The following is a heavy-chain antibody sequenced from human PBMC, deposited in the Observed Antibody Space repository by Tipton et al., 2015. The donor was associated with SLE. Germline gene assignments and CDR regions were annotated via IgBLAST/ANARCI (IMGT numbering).Heavy chain of an antibody. CDR2: ISPSNGNT. CDR3: VRDEYYDSSSDYQMDV. D-gene: IGHD3-10*01. CDR1: GYPFVSFG. Sequence: QSGAEVKKPGASVKVSCKASGYPFVSFGISWARQAPGQGLEWMGWISPSNGNTNYAEHLRDRVTMTTDTSTSTAYMELRSLRSDDTAVYYCVRDEYYDSSSDYQMDVWGQGTAVAVSS. V-gene: IGHV1-18*01. J-gene: IGHJ6*02.